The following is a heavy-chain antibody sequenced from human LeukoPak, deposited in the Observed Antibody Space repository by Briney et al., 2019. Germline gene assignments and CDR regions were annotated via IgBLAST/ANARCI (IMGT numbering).Heavy chain of an antibody. J-gene: IGHJ4*02. CDR2: IIPIFGTA. Sequence: AVKVSCKASGYTFTSYGISWVRQAPGQGLEWMGGIIPIFGTANYAQKFQGRVTITADESTSTAYMELSRLRSDDTAVYYCARKVTTAGDYWGQGTLVTVSS. V-gene: IGHV1-69*13. CDR1: GYTFTSYG. CDR3: ARKVTTAGDY. D-gene: IGHD3-22*01.